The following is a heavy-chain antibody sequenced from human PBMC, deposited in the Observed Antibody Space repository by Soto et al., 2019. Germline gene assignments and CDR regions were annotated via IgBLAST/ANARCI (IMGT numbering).Heavy chain of an antibody. CDR1: GGSISSYY. CDR3: ARGYCSSTSCYFDP. Sequence: SEILSLTCTVSGGSISSYYWSWIRQPPGKGLEWIGYIYYSGSTNYNPSLKSRVTISVDTSKNQFSLKLSSVTAADTAVYYCARGYCSSTSCYFDPWGQGTLVTVSS. J-gene: IGHJ5*02. V-gene: IGHV4-59*01. CDR2: IYYSGST. D-gene: IGHD2-2*01.